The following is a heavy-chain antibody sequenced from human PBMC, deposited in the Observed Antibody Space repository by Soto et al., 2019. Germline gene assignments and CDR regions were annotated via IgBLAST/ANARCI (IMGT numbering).Heavy chain of an antibody. D-gene: IGHD2-8*01. Sequence: ASVKVSCKASGYSFTDYHIHWVRQAPGQGLEWLGRINPKSGGTSTAQKFQGWVTMTTDTSISTASMELTRLTSDDTAIYHCARGDSTDCSNGVCSFFYNHDMDVWGQGTTVTVSS. J-gene: IGHJ6*02. CDR1: GYSFTDYH. CDR2: INPKSGGT. V-gene: IGHV1-2*04. CDR3: ARGDSTDCSNGVCSFFYNHDMDV.